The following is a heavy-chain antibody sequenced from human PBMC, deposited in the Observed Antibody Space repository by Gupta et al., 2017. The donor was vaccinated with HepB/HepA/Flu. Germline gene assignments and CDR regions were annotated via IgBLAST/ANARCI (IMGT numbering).Heavy chain of an antibody. CDR2: ISSSSSYI. V-gene: IGHV3-21*01. Sequence: EVQLVESGGGLVKPGGSLRLSCAASGFTFSSYSMNWVRQAPGKGLEWVSSISSSSSYIYYADSVKGRFTISRDNAKNSLYLQMNSLRAEDTAVYDCARALTGEFDYWGQGTLVTVSS. CDR3: ARALTGEFDY. J-gene: IGHJ4*02. D-gene: IGHD7-27*01. CDR1: GFTFSSYS.